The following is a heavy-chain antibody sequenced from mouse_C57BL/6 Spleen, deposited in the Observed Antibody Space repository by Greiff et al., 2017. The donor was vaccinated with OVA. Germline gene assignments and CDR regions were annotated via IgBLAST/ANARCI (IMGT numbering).Heavy chain of an antibody. Sequence: VQLQQSGPELVKPGASVKLSCKASGYTFTSYDTNWVKQRPGQGLEWIGWIYPRDGSTKYNEKFKGKATLTVDTSSSTAYMELHSLTSEDSAVYFCARSDYYYGSDWYFDVWGTGTTVTVSS. D-gene: IGHD1-1*01. CDR1: GYTFTSYD. V-gene: IGHV1-85*01. CDR3: ARSDYYYGSDWYFDV. CDR2: IYPRDGST. J-gene: IGHJ1*03.